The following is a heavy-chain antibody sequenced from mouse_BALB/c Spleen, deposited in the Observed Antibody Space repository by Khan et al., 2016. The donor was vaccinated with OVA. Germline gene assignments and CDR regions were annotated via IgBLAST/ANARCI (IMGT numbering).Heavy chain of an antibody. CDR2: INPNNGDT. Sequence: VRLQQSGPELVKPGASVKVSCKASGYTFTDYYMKWMKQSPGKSLEWIGDINPNNGDTFYNQKFKGKATLTVDKSSNTAYTQLNSLSSEDSAVYYCARGLFDVWGAGTTVTVSS. CDR1: GYTFTDYY. V-gene: IGHV1-26*01. J-gene: IGHJ1*01. CDR3: ARGLFDV.